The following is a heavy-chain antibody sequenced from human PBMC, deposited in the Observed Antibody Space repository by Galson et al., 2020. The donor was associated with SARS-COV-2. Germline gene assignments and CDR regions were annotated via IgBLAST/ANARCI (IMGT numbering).Heavy chain of an antibody. CDR2: ISYDGSNK. D-gene: IGHD4-17*01. CDR1: GFTFSSYG. J-gene: IGHJ4*02. Sequence: QLGESLKISCAASGFTFSSYGMHWVRQAPGKGLEWVGVISYDGSNKYYADSVKGRFTISRDNSKNTLYLQMNSLRAEDTAVYYCAKDQSHDYGDYWPDYWGQGTLVTVSS. V-gene: IGHV3-30*18. CDR3: AKDQSHDYGDYWPDY.